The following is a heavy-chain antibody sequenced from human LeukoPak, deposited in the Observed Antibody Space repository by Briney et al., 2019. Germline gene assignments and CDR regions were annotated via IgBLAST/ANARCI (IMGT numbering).Heavy chain of an antibody. Sequence: SETLSLTCTVSGGSISSYYWSWIRQPQGKGLEWIGYIYDSGNTNYNPSLKSRVTISVDTSKNQFSLKVRSVTAADTAVYYCARDDGSGSYHNVYGMDVWGQGTTVTVSS. V-gene: IGHV4-59*01. D-gene: IGHD3-10*01. CDR3: ARDDGSGSYHNVYGMDV. CDR1: GGSISSYY. J-gene: IGHJ6*02. CDR2: IYDSGNT.